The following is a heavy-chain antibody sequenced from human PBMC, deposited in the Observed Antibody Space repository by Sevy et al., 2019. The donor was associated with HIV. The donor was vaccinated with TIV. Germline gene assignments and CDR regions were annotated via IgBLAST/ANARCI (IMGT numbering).Heavy chain of an antibody. CDR1: GFTFSKYS. J-gene: IGHJ4*02. CDR3: AREGCTKPQDY. Sequence: GGSLRLSCAASGFTFSKYSMSWIRQTPGKGLEWVSTFSFGCGKINYADSVKGRFTISRDDSRNTFYLQMNSLRAEDTSRYYCAREGCTKPQDYWGQGTVVTVSS. CDR2: FSFGCGKI. D-gene: IGHD2-8*01. V-gene: IGHV3-23*01.